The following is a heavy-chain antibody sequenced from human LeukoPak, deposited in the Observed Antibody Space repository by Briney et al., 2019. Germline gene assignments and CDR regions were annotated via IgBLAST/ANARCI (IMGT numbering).Heavy chain of an antibody. CDR2: ISAYNGDT. Sequence: ASVKVSCKTSDYTSNTYGISWVRQAPGQGLEWMGWISAYNGDTNYAQKFQGRVTMTTDTSTSTAYMELRSLSSDDTAVYYCARDPGQYYDILTGYYTPYYFDYWGQGTLVTVSS. CDR3: ARDPGQYYDILTGYYTPYYFDY. J-gene: IGHJ4*02. D-gene: IGHD3-9*01. V-gene: IGHV1-18*01. CDR1: DYTSNTYG.